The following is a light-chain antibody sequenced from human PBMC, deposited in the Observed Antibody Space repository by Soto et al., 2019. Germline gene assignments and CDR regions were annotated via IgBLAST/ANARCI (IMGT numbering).Light chain of an antibody. V-gene: IGKV4-1*01. Sequence: DIVMTQSPDSLAVSLGERATISCKSSQTVLSSSKNFLAWYQQKPGQPPKLLIYWASTRESGVPDRFSGSGSGTDFTLTISSLQADDVALYYCQQYYNSPNTFGQGTRLEIK. CDR2: WAS. CDR1: QTVLSSSKNF. CDR3: QQYYNSPNT. J-gene: IGKJ5*01.